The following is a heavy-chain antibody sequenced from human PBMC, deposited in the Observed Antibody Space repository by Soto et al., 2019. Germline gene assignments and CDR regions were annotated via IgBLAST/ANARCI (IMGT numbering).Heavy chain of an antibody. CDR2: MSSGGRTI. V-gene: IGHV3-48*01. Sequence: GGSLRLSCAASGFTFNIYDMNWVRQAPGKGLEWVSYMSSGGRTIYYADSVKGRFTISRDNAKSSLYLQMNSMRAEDTAVYYCARDLRTSQYDTSGHYPGSWGPGTLVTVSS. J-gene: IGHJ5*02. CDR3: ARDLRTSQYDTSGHYPGS. CDR1: GFTFNIYD. D-gene: IGHD3-22*01.